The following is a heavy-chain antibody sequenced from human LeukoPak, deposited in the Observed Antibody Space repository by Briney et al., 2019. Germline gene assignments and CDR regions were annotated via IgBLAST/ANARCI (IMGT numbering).Heavy chain of an antibody. D-gene: IGHD3-22*01. Sequence: SETLSLTCAVYGGSFSGYYWSWIRQPPGKGLEWIGEINHSGSTNYNPSLKSRVTISVDTSKNQFSLKLSSVTAADSAVYYCARTPDYYDDSGTFDYRGQGTLVTVSS. CDR1: GGSFSGYY. CDR2: INHSGST. V-gene: IGHV4-34*01. CDR3: ARTPDYYDDSGTFDY. J-gene: IGHJ4*02.